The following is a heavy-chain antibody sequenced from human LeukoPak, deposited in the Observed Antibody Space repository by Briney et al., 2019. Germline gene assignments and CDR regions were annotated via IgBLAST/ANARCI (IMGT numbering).Heavy chain of an antibody. CDR3: AASSGDFHSDYFDY. Sequence: SETLSLTCTVSGGSISNYYWSWIRQPPGKGLEWIGYIYYSGSTNYNPSLKSRVTISVDTSKNQFSLKLSSVTAADTAVYYCAASSGDFHSDYFDYWGQGTLVTVSS. D-gene: IGHD4-17*01. CDR1: GGSISNYY. J-gene: IGHJ4*02. CDR2: IYYSGST. V-gene: IGHV4-59*08.